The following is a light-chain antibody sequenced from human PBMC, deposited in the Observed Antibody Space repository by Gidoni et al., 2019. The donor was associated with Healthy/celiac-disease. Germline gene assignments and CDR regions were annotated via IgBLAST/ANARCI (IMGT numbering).Light chain of an antibody. V-gene: IGLV2-23*01. J-gene: IGLJ1*01. Sequence: QSALTQPASVSGSPGQPITISCTGTSSDVGIYNLVSWYQQHPGKAPKLMIYEGSKRPSGVSNRFSGSKSGNTASLTISGLQAEDEADYYCCSYAGSSTYVFGTGTKVTVL. CDR3: CSYAGSSTYV. CDR2: EGS. CDR1: SSDVGIYNL.